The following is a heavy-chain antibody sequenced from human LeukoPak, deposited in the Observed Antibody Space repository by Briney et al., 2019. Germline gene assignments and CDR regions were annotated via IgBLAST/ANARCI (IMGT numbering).Heavy chain of an antibody. D-gene: IGHD6-6*01. CDR2: IKSKTDGGTT. CDR3: TTELEYSSSSGVDY. J-gene: IGHJ4*02. V-gene: IGHV3-15*01. Sequence: PGGSMRLFCAASGFTFSNAWMSWVRQAPGKGLEWVGRIKSKTDGGTTDYAAPVKGRFTISRDDSKNTLYLQMNSLKTEDTAVYYCTTELEYSSSSGVDYWGQGTLVTVSS. CDR1: GFTFSNAW.